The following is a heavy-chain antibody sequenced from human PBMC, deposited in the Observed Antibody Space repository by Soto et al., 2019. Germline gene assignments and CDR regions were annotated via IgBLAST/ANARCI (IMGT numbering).Heavy chain of an antibody. CDR3: ASQMVLLLRPYF. D-gene: IGHD2-8*01. CDR2: ISVYNVNL. V-gene: IGHV1-18*01. Sequence: QVQLVQSGAEVKKPGASVKISCKDSGVPFSNSGIAWVRQAPGKGLEWMAWISVYNVNLNYAQALQYRFSLTTDTSTYTAYMELISLRSDYTAFYYYASQMVLLLRPYFWGQGTLVTFSS. J-gene: IGHJ4*02. CDR1: GVPFSNSG.